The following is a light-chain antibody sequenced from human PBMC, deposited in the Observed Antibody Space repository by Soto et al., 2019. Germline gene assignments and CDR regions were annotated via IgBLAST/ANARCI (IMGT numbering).Light chain of an antibody. CDR2: GAS. J-gene: IGKJ1*01. Sequence: EIVVTQSPATLSVSPWERATLSCRASQSVSSKLAWYQQKPGQAPRLLIYGASTRATGIPARFSGSGSGTEFTLTISSLEPEDFAVYYCQQYGSSPWTFGQGTKVDIK. CDR1: QSVSSK. CDR3: QQYGSSPWT. V-gene: IGKV3-15*01.